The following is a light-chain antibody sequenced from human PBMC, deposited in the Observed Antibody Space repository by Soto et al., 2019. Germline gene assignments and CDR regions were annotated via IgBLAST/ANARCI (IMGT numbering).Light chain of an antibody. J-gene: IGKJ2*01. Sequence: EIVLTQSPATLSLSPRERATLSCRASQSVSSYLAWYQHKPGQAPRLLIYDASNRATGIPARFSGSGSGTDFTLTISSLEPEDFAVYYCQQRSNWPHTFGQGNKLEIK. V-gene: IGKV3-11*01. CDR3: QQRSNWPHT. CDR2: DAS. CDR1: QSVSSY.